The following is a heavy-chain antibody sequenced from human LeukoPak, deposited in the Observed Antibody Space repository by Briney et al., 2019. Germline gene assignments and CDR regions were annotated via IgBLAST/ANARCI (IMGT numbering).Heavy chain of an antibody. J-gene: IGHJ5*02. D-gene: IGHD2-21*02. CDR3: ARHGDGVVTALSYNWFDP. Sequence: GESLKISCKGSGYSFTSYWIGWVRQMPGKGLEWMGIIYPGDSDTRYSPSFQGQVTISADKSISTAYLQWSSLKASDTAMYYCARHGDGVVTALSYNWFDPWGQGTLVTVSS. CDR2: IYPGDSDT. CDR1: GYSFTSYW. V-gene: IGHV5-51*01.